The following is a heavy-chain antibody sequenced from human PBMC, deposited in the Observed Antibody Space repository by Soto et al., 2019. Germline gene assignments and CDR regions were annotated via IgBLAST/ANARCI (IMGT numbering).Heavy chain of an antibody. CDR2: ISAYNGNT. V-gene: IGHV1-18*01. Sequence: ASVKVSCKASGYTFTSYGISWVRQAPGQGLEWMGWISAYNGNTNYAQKLQGRVTMTTDTSTSTAYMELRSLRSDDTAVYYCAREDPYSYGPGRFDYWGQGTLVTVSS. CDR1: GYTFTSYG. CDR3: AREDPYSYGPGRFDY. D-gene: IGHD5-18*01. J-gene: IGHJ4*02.